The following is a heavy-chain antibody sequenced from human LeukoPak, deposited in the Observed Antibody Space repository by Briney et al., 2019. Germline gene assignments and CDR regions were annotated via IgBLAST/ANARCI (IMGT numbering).Heavy chain of an antibody. CDR1: GFTSGSYW. J-gene: IGHJ4*02. CDR2: IKQDGNEK. Sequence: GGSLRLSCAASGFTSGSYWMTWVRQAPGKGLEWVANIKQDGNEKYYVDSVKGRFTISGDNAKNLLYLQLNSLRAEDTAVYYCARGFDSRFFDYWGQGTVVTVSS. V-gene: IGHV3-7*01. CDR3: ARGFDSRFFDY. D-gene: IGHD3-22*01.